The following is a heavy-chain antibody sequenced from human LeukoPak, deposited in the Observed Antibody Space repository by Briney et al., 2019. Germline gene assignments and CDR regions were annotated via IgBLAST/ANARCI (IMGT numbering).Heavy chain of an antibody. V-gene: IGHV3-23*01. CDR1: GFTFSSYA. D-gene: IGHD2-2*01. Sequence: PGGSLRLSCAASGFTFSSYAMSWVRQAPGKGLEWVSAISGSGGSTYYADSVKGRFTISRDNAKNSLYLQMNSLRAEDTAVYYCAGDGGYCSSPNCHIDYWGQGTLVTVSS. CDR2: ISGSGGST. J-gene: IGHJ4*02. CDR3: AGDGGYCSSPNCHIDY.